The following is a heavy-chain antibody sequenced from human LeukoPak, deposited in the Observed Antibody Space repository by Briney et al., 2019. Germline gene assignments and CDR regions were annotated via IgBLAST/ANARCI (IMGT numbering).Heavy chain of an antibody. CDR2: ISDSGGST. V-gene: IGHV3-23*01. CDR1: GFTFSSYA. Sequence: GGSLRLSCAASGFTFSSYAMSWVRQAPGRGVEWVSAISDSGGSTYYPDSVKGRFTISRDNSKNTLYLQMNSLRAEDTAVYYCAKQTVEEGWDYFDYWGQGTLVTVSS. J-gene: IGHJ4*02. D-gene: IGHD1-1*01. CDR3: AKQTVEEGWDYFDY.